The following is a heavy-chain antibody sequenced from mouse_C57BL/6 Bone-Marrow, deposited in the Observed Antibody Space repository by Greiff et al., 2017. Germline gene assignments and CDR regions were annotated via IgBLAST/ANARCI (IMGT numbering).Heavy chain of an antibody. CDR2: IDPENGDT. J-gene: IGHJ3*01. V-gene: IGHV14-4*01. CDR3: ILYYDYAWFAY. CDR1: GFNIKDDY. D-gene: IGHD2-4*01. Sequence: VQLQQSGAELVRPGASVKLSCTASGFNIKDDYMHWVKQRPEQGLEWIGWIDPENGDTEYASKFQGKATITADTSSNTAYLQLSSLTSEDTAVYYCILYYDYAWFAYWGQGTLVTVSA.